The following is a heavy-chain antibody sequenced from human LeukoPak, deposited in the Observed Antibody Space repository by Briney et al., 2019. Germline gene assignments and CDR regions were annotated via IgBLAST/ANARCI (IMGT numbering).Heavy chain of an antibody. CDR2: ISSSSSYI. J-gene: IGHJ4*02. Sequence: GGSLRLSCAASGFTSSSYSMNWVRQAPGRGLEWVSSISSSSSYIYYADSVKGRFTISRDNAKNSLYLQMNSLRAEDTAVYYCARDDGGIAVAGYDYWGQGTLVTVSS. CDR3: ARDDGGIAVAGYDY. D-gene: IGHD6-19*01. CDR1: GFTSSSYS. V-gene: IGHV3-21*01.